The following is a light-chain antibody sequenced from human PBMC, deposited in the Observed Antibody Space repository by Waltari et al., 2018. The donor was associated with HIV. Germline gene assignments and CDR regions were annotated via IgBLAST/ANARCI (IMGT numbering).Light chain of an antibody. V-gene: IGLV1-47*01. Sequence: QSVLTQPPSASGTPGQRFTMTCSGSSYTIGSNFVSWYKQVPGTAPKLLVFRSNERPSGVPDRFAGSKSDTSASLAISDLRSDDEADYYCASWDDRLSAIVFGGGTKLTVL. CDR2: RSN. CDR1: SYTIGSNF. J-gene: IGLJ3*02. CDR3: ASWDDRLSAIV.